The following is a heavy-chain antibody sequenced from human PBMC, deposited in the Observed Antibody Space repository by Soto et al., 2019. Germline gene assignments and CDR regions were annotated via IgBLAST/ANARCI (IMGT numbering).Heavy chain of an antibody. Sequence: GGSLRLSCAASGFTFSSYAMSWVRQAPGKGLEWVSAISGSGGSTYYADSVKGRFTISRDNSKNTLYLQMNSLRAEDTAVYYCAKGGRGNSGYYYSGMDVWGQGTTVTVSS. V-gene: IGHV3-23*01. J-gene: IGHJ6*02. D-gene: IGHD3-16*01. CDR2: ISGSGGST. CDR1: GFTFSSYA. CDR3: AKGGRGNSGYYYSGMDV.